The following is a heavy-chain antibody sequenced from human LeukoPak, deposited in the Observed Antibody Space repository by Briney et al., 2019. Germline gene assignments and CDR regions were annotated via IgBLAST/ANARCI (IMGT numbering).Heavy chain of an antibody. CDR2: ISGSGDST. J-gene: IGHJ4*02. Sequence: PGGFLRLSCAASGFTFSGYAMSWVRQAPGKGLEWVSAISGSGDSTYYADSVKGRFTISRDNSKNTLYMQMNSLRADDTAVYYCAKAVAAAANPSLFDSWGQGTLVTVSS. D-gene: IGHD6-13*01. CDR3: AKAVAAAANPSLFDS. V-gene: IGHV3-23*01. CDR1: GFTFSGYA.